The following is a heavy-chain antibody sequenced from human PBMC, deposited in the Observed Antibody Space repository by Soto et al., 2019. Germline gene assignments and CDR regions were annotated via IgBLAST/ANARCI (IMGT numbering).Heavy chain of an antibody. CDR3: ARATTVTTRGSRNNWFDP. Sequence: QVQLQESGQGLVKPSETLSLTCTVSGGSISSYYWSWIRQPPGKGLEWIGYIYYSGSTNYNPSLKRRVTISVDTSKNQFSLKLSSVTAADTAVYYCARATTVTTRGSRNNWFDPWGQGTLVTVSS. V-gene: IGHV4-59*08. CDR1: GGSISSYY. D-gene: IGHD4-17*01. CDR2: IYYSGST. J-gene: IGHJ5*02.